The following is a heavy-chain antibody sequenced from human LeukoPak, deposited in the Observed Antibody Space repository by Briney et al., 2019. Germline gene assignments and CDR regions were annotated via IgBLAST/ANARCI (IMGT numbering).Heavy chain of an antibody. CDR1: GFAFSVYE. D-gene: IGHD4-17*01. J-gene: IGHJ4*02. V-gene: IGHV3-48*03. Sequence: GGSLRLSCAASGFAFSVYEMYWVRQAPGKGLDWASYISSSGGTRYYADSVKGRFTISRDNAKNSLYLQMNSLRAEDTAVYYCATLTVASSFDYWGQGTLVTVSS. CDR3: ATLTVASSFDY. CDR2: ISSSGGTR.